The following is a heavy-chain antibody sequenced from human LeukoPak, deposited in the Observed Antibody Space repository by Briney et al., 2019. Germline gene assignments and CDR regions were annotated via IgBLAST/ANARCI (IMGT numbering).Heavy chain of an antibody. V-gene: IGHV5-51*01. Sequence: GESLKISCKGSGYSFTSYWIGWVRQMPGKGLEWMGIIYPGDSDTRYSPSFQGQVTISADKSISTAYLQWSSLKAPDTAMYYCARRQLIFSSGWYGDWFDPWGQGTLVTVSS. D-gene: IGHD6-19*01. CDR2: IYPGDSDT. J-gene: IGHJ5*02. CDR1: GYSFTSYW. CDR3: ARRQLIFSSGWYGDWFDP.